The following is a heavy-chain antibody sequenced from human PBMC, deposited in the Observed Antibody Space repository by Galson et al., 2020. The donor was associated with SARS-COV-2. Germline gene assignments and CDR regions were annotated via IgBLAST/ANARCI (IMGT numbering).Heavy chain of an antibody. Sequence: SGPTLVKPTQTLTLTCTFSGFSLTTTGEGVAWIRQPPGKALEWLALIYWNGVQGYSPSLRSRLTISKDTSKNQVVLTMNNMDPLDTSTYFCAHSAGMPGAGVTFHSWGQGTLVIVSS. J-gene: IGHJ4*02. CDR2: IYWNGVQ. CDR3: AHSAGMPGAGVTFHS. V-gene: IGHV2-5*01. CDR1: GFSLTTTGEG. D-gene: IGHD6-19*01.